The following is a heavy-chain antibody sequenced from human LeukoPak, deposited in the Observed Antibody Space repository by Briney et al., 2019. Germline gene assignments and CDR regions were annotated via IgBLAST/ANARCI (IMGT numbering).Heavy chain of an antibody. D-gene: IGHD6-13*01. CDR1: GYSISSGYY. V-gene: IGHV4-38-2*02. CDR3: ARALLAADFDY. J-gene: IGHJ4*02. Sequence: PSETLSLTCTASGYSISSGYYWGWIRQPPGKGLEWIGSIYHSGSTYYNPSLKSRVTISVDTSKNQFSLKLSSVTAADTAVYYCARALLAADFDYWGQGTLVTVSS. CDR2: IYHSGST.